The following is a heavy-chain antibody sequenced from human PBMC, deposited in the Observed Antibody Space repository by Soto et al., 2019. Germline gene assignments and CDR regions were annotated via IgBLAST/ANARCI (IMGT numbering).Heavy chain of an antibody. CDR3: PKLFRDGTTEY. Sequence: VGSLRLSCASSVFTFSSYCMSWVRQSPGKWLEWVSAVSGSGDNTYDADSVKGRFTISRDNSKNTLYLQMNSRRVEDTALYYCPKLFRDGTTEYWGQGTLVTVSS. CDR1: VFTFSSYC. J-gene: IGHJ4*02. V-gene: IGHV3-23*01. CDR2: VSGSGDNT. D-gene: IGHD1-7*01.